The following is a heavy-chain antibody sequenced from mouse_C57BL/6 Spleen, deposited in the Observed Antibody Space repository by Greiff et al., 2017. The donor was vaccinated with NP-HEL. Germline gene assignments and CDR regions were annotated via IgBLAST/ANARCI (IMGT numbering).Heavy chain of an antibody. J-gene: IGHJ1*03. D-gene: IGHD1-1*02. Sequence: VKVVESGAELVKPGASVKLSCKASGYTFTSYWMQWVKQRPGQGLEWIGEIDPSDSYTNYNQKFKGKATLTVDTSSSTAYMQLSSLTSEDSAVYYCARGGGLRYFDVWGTGTTVTVSS. CDR3: ARGGGLRYFDV. CDR1: GYTFTSYW. V-gene: IGHV1-50*01. CDR2: IDPSDSYT.